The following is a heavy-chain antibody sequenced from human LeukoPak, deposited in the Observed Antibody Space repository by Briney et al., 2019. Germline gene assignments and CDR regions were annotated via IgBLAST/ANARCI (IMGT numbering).Heavy chain of an antibody. V-gene: IGHV3-23*01. D-gene: IGHD6-19*01. Sequence: GGSLRLSCAASGCTFSSYRMSWVRQAPGKGLEWVSAISGSGGSTYYADSVKGRFTISRDNSKNTLYLQMNSLRAEDTAVYYCAKGIDSSKPLGYIQHWGQGTLVTVSS. CDR3: AKGIDSSKPLGYIQH. CDR2: ISGSGGST. CDR1: GCTFSSYR. J-gene: IGHJ1*01.